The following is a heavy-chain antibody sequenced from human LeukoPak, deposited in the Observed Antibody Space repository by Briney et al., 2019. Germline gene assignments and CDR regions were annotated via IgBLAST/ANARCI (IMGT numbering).Heavy chain of an antibody. CDR2: IYYSGST. D-gene: IGHD6-19*01. J-gene: IGHJ5*02. CDR3: ARDLGSSGWYQSWFDP. Sequence: SETLSLTCTVSGGSISSGGYYWSWIRQPPGKGLEWIGYIYYSGSTNYNPSLKSRVTISVDTSKNQFSLKLSSVTAADTAVYYCARDLGSSGWYQSWFDPWGQGTLVTVSS. CDR1: GGSISSGGYY. V-gene: IGHV4-61*08.